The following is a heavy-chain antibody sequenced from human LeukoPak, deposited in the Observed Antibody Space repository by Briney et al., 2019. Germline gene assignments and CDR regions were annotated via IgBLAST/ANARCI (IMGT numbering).Heavy chain of an antibody. CDR3: ARAVENGDTAMADPYYFDY. CDR2: IYYSGST. CDR1: GGSISSGGYY. Sequence: SETLSLTCTVSGGSISSGGYYWSWIRQHPGKGLEWIGYIYYSGSTYYNPSLKSRVTISVDMSKNQFSLKLSSVTAADTAVYYCARAVENGDTAMADPYYFDYWGQGTLVTVSS. J-gene: IGHJ4*02. V-gene: IGHV4-31*03. D-gene: IGHD5-18*01.